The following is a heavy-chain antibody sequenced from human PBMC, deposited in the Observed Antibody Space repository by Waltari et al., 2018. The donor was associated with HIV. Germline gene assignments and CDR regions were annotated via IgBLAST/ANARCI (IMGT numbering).Heavy chain of an antibody. J-gene: IGHJ4*02. CDR1: GSTFSAFA. V-gene: IGHV3-33*01. Sequence: QVQLVESGGGVVQPGTSLTLSCAVSGSTFSAFAIHWVRQSTGKGLEWLAVFWSDGAEISYADSVKGRFTVSKDSSQKTLYLHLTSLRAEDTALYYCARGYSSSRWIPLYHWGRGTLVTVSS. D-gene: IGHD6-6*01. CDR3: ARGYSSSRWIPLYH. CDR2: FWSDGAEI.